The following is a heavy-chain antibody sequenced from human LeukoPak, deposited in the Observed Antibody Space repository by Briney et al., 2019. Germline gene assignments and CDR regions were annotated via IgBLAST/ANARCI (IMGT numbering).Heavy chain of an antibody. CDR2: IHYSGST. V-gene: IGHV4-59*08. CDR3: ARHRRYFDWLLGSGAFDI. D-gene: IGHD3-9*01. Sequence: SETLSLTCTVSGGSISSYYWSWIRQPPGKGLEWIGYIHYSGSTHYNPSLKSRVTISVDTSKNQVSLKLSSVTAADTAVYYCARHRRYFDWLLGSGAFDIWGQGTMVTVSS. CDR1: GGSISSYY. J-gene: IGHJ3*02.